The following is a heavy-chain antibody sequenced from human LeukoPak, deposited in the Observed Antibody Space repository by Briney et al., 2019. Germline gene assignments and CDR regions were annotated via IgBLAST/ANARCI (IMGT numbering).Heavy chain of an antibody. CDR3: ARDQGYGSGSYFGY. Sequence: GGSLRLSCAASGFTFSTYAMSWVRQAPGKGLEWVSAISGSGGTTYYADSVKGRFTISRDNAKNSLYLQMNSLRAEDTAVYYCARDQGYGSGSYFGYWGQGTLVTVSS. J-gene: IGHJ4*02. V-gene: IGHV3-23*01. D-gene: IGHD3-10*01. CDR1: GFTFSTYA. CDR2: ISGSGGTT.